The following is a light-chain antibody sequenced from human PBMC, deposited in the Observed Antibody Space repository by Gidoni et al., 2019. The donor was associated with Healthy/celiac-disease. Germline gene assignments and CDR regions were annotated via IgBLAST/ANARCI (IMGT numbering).Light chain of an antibody. CDR3: AAWDDSLNGWV. CDR1: SSNIGSNT. CDR2: SNN. J-gene: IGLJ3*02. Sequence: HSVLTPPPSASGTPGQRVTIPCSGSSSNIGSNTVNSYQQLPGTAPKLLIYSNNQRPSGVPDRFSGSKSGTSASLAISGLQSEDEADYYCAAWDDSLNGWVFGGGTKLTVL. V-gene: IGLV1-44*01.